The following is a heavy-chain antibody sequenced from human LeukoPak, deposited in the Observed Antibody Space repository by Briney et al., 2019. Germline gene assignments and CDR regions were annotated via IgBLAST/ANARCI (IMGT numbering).Heavy chain of an antibody. Sequence: PGGSLRLSCAASGFTFSSYSMNWVRQAPGKGLEWVSSISSSSSYIYYADSVKGRFTISRDNAKDSLYLQMNSLRAEDTAVYYCARGDSKDFYFDYWGQGTLVTVSS. D-gene: IGHD3-3*01. CDR3: ARGDSKDFYFDY. V-gene: IGHV3-21*01. J-gene: IGHJ4*02. CDR1: GFTFSSYS. CDR2: ISSSSSYI.